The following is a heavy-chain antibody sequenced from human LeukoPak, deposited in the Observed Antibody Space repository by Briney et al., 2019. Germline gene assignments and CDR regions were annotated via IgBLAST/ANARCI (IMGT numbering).Heavy chain of an antibody. CDR3: ARGDYYDNSGSPDY. V-gene: IGHV3-13*04. J-gene: IGHJ4*02. CDR2: IGTADDT. CDR1: GFTFGRYD. D-gene: IGHD3-22*01. Sequence: GGSLRLSCTASGFTFGRYDMHWVRQTPGKGLEWVSAIGTADDTYYAASVAGRFTVSRDDAENSFYLQMNSLRVGDTAVYYCARGDYYDNSGSPDYWGQGTLVTVSS.